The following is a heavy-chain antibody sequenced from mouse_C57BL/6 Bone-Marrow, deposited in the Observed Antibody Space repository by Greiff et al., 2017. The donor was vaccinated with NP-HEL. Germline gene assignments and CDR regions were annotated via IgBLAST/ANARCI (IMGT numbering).Heavy chain of an antibody. CDR1: GYTFTDYY. V-gene: IGHV1-19*01. CDR3: ARSRITTVRFAY. CDR2: INPYNGGT. D-gene: IGHD1-1*01. Sequence: DVKLVESGPVLVKPGASVKMSCKASGYTFTDYYMNWVKQSHGKSLEWIGVINPYNGGTSYNQKFKGKATLTVDKSSSTAYMELNSLTSEDSAVYYCARSRITTVRFAYWGQGTLVTVSA. J-gene: IGHJ3*01.